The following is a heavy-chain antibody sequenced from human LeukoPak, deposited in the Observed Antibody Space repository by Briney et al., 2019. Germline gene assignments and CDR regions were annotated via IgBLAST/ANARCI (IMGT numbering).Heavy chain of an antibody. D-gene: IGHD4-17*01. J-gene: IGHJ4*02. CDR1: GFTFSTYC. V-gene: IGHV3-7*01. CDR3: VREGSGHYFYFFDY. Sequence: GGSLRLSCAASGFTFSTYCTGWVRQTPGKGLEWVSNIKPDVDEKYYVDSWKGRFTISRDNPKNSLYLEMNSLRVEDTAVYYCVREGSGHYFYFFDYWGQGALVTVSS. CDR2: IKPDVDEK.